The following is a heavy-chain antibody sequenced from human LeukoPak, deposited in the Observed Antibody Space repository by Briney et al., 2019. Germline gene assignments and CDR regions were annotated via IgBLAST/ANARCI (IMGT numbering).Heavy chain of an antibody. CDR3: ARARCSGGSCYPGAFDI. CDR1: GFTLSSYW. CDR2: IDTDASKT. J-gene: IGHJ3*02. V-gene: IGHV3-74*01. Sequence: GGSLRPSCAASGFTLSSYWMHWVRQVPGKGLVWVSRIDTDASKTNYADSVKGRFTISRDNSKNTLSLQMNSLRAEDTAVYYCARARCSGGSCYPGAFDIWGQGTMVTVSS. D-gene: IGHD2-15*01.